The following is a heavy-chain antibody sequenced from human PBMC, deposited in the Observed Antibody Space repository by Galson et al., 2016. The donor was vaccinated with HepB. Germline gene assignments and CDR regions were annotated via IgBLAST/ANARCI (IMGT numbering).Heavy chain of an antibody. CDR2: ISGSSGIT. J-gene: IGHJ4*02. V-gene: IGHV3-23*01. D-gene: IGHD3-3*01. CDR1: GFTLNDHA. CDR3: ARSFGRTSSLFVDS. Sequence: SLRLSCAASGFTLNDHAMSWVRQAIGTGLEWVSGISGSSGITFYADSVEGRFIISRDTSKNILYLHMNSLRVEDTAMYFCARSFGRTSSLFVDSWGQGTLVTVSS.